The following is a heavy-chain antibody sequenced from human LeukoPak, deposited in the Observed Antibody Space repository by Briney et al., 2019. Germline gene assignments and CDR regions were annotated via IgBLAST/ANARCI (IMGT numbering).Heavy chain of an antibody. Sequence: ASVKVSCKASGYTFTSYGISWVRQAPGQGLEWMGWISAYNGNTNYAQKLQGRVTMTTDTSTSTAYMELSSLRSEDTAVYYCAQWLGPLNAFDIWGQGTMVTVSS. CDR1: GYTFTSYG. V-gene: IGHV1-18*01. J-gene: IGHJ3*02. D-gene: IGHD6-19*01. CDR2: ISAYNGNT. CDR3: AQWLGPLNAFDI.